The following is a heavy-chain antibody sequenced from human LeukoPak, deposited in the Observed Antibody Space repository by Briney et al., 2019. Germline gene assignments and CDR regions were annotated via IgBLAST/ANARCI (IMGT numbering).Heavy chain of an antibody. J-gene: IGHJ6*02. CDR1: GGTFSSYA. D-gene: IGHD6-13*01. CDR3: ASPTRARTEWAAAAQNYGMDV. CDR2: IIPILGIA. V-gene: IGHV1-69*04. Sequence: GASVKVSCKASGGTFSSYAISWVRQAPGQGLEWMGRIIPILGIANYAQKFQGRVTITADKSTSTAYMELSSLRSEDTAVYYCASPTRARTEWAAAAQNYGMDVWGQGTTVTVSS.